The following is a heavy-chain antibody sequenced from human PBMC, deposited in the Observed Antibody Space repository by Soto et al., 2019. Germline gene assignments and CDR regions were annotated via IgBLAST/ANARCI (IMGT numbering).Heavy chain of an antibody. J-gene: IGHJ4*02. V-gene: IGHV1-3*01. CDR3: AREGAHYTPLDH. D-gene: IGHD2-15*01. CDR1: GYTFTDYA. Sequence: QVQLVQSGAEAKKPGASVKVSCKASGYTFTDYAIHWVPKAPGQGLEWMGWINVGNGNTGYSRKFQGRVTNVRDMSASTAYIEVTSLTSEDTAIYYCAREGAHYTPLDHWGQGTLVTVSS. CDR2: INVGNGNT.